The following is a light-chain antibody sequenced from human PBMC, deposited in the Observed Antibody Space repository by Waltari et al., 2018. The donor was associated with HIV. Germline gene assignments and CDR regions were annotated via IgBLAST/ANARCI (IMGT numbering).Light chain of an antibody. Sequence: QSALTQPASVSGSPGQSITISCTGTSSDFGFYNYVSWYQKVPGKGPKVIIDEVSSRPSGISNRFSGSKSGTTASLTISGLQAEDEGDYYCTSYTGNDTLLFGGGTKVTVL. CDR3: TSYTGNDTLL. CDR1: SSDFGFYNY. J-gene: IGLJ2*01. V-gene: IGLV2-14*01. CDR2: EVS.